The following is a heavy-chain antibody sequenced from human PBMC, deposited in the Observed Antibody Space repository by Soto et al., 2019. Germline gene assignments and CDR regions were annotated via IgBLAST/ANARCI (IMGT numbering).Heavy chain of an antibody. J-gene: IGHJ4*02. CDR1: GGSISSYY. D-gene: IGHD3-22*01. CDR3: ARTPAFSGYYYFDY. Sequence: SETLSLTCAVSGGSISSYYWSWIRQPPGKGLEWIGYIYYSGSTNYNPSLKSGVTISVDTSKNQFSLKLSSVTAADTAVYYCARTPAFSGYYYFDYWGQGTLVTVS. CDR2: IYYSGST. V-gene: IGHV4-59*12.